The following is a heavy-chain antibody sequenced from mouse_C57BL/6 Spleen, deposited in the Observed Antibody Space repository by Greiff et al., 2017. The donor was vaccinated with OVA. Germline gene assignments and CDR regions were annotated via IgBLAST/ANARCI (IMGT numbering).Heavy chain of an antibody. J-gene: IGHJ2*01. D-gene: IGHD2-4*01. Sequence: VQLVESGAELARPGASVKLSCKASGYTFTSYGISWVKQRTGQGLEWIGEIYPRSGNTYYNEKFKGKATLTADKSSSTAYMELRSLTSEDSAVYFCARWDYDRKNFDYWGQGTTLTVSS. CDR3: ARWDYDRKNFDY. CDR1: GYTFTSYG. V-gene: IGHV1-81*01. CDR2: IYPRSGNT.